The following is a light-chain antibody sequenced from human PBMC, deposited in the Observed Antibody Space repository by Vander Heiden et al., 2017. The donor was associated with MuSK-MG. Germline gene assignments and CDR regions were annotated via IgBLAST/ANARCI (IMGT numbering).Light chain of an antibody. CDR3: QQSYSTPRT. Sequence: DIQMTQSPSSLSSSVGDRVTITCRASQSIGNYLDWYQQKPGKAPKLLIYAASSLQSGVPSRFSGSGSGTDFTLTISSLQPEDFATYSCQQSYSTPRTFGQGTKVEIK. V-gene: IGKV1-39*01. CDR1: QSIGNY. J-gene: IGKJ1*01. CDR2: AAS.